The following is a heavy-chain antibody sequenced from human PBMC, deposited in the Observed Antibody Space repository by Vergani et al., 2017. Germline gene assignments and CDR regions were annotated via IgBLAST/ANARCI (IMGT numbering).Heavy chain of an antibody. J-gene: IGHJ6*03. CDR3: ARCIRSGSYYYYYYMDV. CDR2: IWYDGSNK. CDR1: GFTFSSYG. D-gene: IGHD3-3*01. V-gene: IGHV3-33*01. Sequence: QVQLVESGGGVVQPGRSLRLSCAASGFTFSSYGMHWVRQAPGKGLEWVAVIWYDGSNKYYVDSVKGRFTISRDNAKNSLYLQMNSLRAEDTAVYYCARCIRSGSYYYYYYMDVWGKGTTVTVSS.